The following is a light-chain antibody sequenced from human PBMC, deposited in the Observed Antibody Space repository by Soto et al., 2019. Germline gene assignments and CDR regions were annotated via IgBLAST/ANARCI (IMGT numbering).Light chain of an antibody. V-gene: IGKV3-15*01. CDR2: GAS. Sequence: EIVMTQSPATLSVSPGERATLSCRASQSIMLSLAWYQQKPGQAPRLLISGASTRATGIPARFSGSGSGKEFTLTISSLQSEDFAVYYCQQYYDWPPLTFGGGTKG. CDR3: QQYYDWPPLT. CDR1: QSIMLS. J-gene: IGKJ4*01.